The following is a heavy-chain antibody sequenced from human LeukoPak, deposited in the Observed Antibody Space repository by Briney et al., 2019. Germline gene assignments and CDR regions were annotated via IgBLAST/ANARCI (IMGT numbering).Heavy chain of an antibody. J-gene: IGHJ4*02. D-gene: IGHD3-3*01. Sequence: PGGSLRLSCAASGFTFSSYSMNWVRQAPGKGLEWGSSISSSSSYIYYADSVKGRFTISRDNAKNSLYLQMNSLRAEDTAVYYCARAYYDFWSGYRESDYWGQGTLVTVSS. CDR3: ARAYYDFWSGYRESDY. CDR1: GFTFSSYS. CDR2: ISSSSSYI. V-gene: IGHV3-21*01.